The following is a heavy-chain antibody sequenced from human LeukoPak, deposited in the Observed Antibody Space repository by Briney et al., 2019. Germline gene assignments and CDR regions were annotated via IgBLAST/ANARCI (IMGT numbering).Heavy chain of an antibody. CDR3: ARLRGYSYGYADY. V-gene: IGHV3-74*01. CDR2: INPDGSST. Sequence: GGSLRLSCAASGFSFSTSWMHWVRQAPGKGLVWVSRINPDGSSTNYADSVKGRFTISRDNAKNTLYLQMNSLRAEDTAVYYCARLRGYSYGYADYWGQGILVTVAS. D-gene: IGHD5-18*01. J-gene: IGHJ4*02. CDR1: GFSFSTSW.